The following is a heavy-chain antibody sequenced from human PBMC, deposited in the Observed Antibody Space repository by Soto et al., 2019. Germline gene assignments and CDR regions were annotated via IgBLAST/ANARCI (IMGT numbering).Heavy chain of an antibody. CDR3: ARYFGSSWYCDY. CDR1: GFTFSSYS. CDR2: ISSSSSYI. D-gene: IGHD6-13*01. V-gene: IGHV3-21*01. J-gene: IGHJ4*02. Sequence: GGSLRLSCAASGFTFSSYSMNWVRQAPGKGLEWVSSISSSSSYIYYADSVKGRFTISRDNAKSSLYLQMNSLRAEDTAVYYCARYFGSSWYCDYWGQGTLVTVSS.